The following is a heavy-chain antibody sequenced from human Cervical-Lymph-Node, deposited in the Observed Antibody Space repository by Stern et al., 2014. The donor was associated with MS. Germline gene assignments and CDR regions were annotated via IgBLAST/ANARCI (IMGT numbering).Heavy chain of an antibody. CDR3: ASSIVVVPAAENKGFDP. D-gene: IGHD2-2*01. Sequence: EDQLVESGGGLVKPGGSLRLSCAASGFNFSSYAMNWVRQAPGKGLEWVSSIRSTSTYIYYADSVKGRFTLSRDNAKNSLYLQMTSLRAEDTAVYYCASSIVVVPAAENKGFDPWGQGTLVTVSS. V-gene: IGHV3-21*01. J-gene: IGHJ5*02. CDR1: GFNFSSYA. CDR2: IRSTSTYI.